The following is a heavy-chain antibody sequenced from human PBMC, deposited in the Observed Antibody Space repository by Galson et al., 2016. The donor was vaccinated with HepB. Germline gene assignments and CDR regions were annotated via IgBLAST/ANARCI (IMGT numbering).Heavy chain of an antibody. CDR3: ARSFWGKYETGYYHYALDA. CDR1: GGTFSRFA. CDR2: MIPMLATA. J-gene: IGHJ6*02. Sequence: SVKVSCKASGGTFSRFAISWVRQAPGHGLEWMGGMIPMLATAHYAQRFQGRVTVSADESQSTAYMELSGLRSDDTAVYYCARSFWGKYETGYYHYALDAWGQGTTVTVSS. D-gene: IGHD3-16*01. V-gene: IGHV1-69*13.